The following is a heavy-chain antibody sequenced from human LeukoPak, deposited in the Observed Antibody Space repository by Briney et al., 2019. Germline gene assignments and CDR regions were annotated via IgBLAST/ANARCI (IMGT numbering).Heavy chain of an antibody. CDR3: ATDGGPFDH. CDR2: IKQDGSER. CDR1: GFRFSGYW. J-gene: IGHJ4*02. D-gene: IGHD3-3*01. V-gene: IGHV3-7*01. Sequence: GGSLRLSCVGSGFRFSGYWMSWVRRAPGKGLEWVANIKQDGSERYYVDSVKGRFTVSRDNAKNSQYLQMSSLRVEDTAVYYCATDGGPFDHWGQGTLVTVSS.